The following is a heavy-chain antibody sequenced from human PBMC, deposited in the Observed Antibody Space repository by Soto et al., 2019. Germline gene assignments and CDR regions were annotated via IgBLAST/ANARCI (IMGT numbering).Heavy chain of an antibody. CDR3: AREPKTSVCQHWAFNYCDS. CDR1: GFSFSISP. Sequence: QVQLVESGGGVVQPGRSLRLSCAASGFSFSISPMHWVRQAPGKGPEWVALISSDGTNKFYADSVKGRFNIPRDNSKSTLYLQVDSLRPEDAAVYYCAREPKTSVCQHWAFNYCDSGGQGTLVPVSS. CDR2: ISSDGTNK. V-gene: IGHV3-30-3*01. J-gene: IGHJ4*02. D-gene: IGHD3-16*01.